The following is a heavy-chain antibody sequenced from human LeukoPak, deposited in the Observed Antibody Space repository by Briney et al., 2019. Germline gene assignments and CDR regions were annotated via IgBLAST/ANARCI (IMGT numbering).Heavy chain of an antibody. J-gene: IGHJ4*02. V-gene: IGHV4-59*12. CDR1: GGSMSNYY. CDR3: ARSKAYYYGSSGYYYFDY. Sequence: SETLSLTCTVSGGSMSNYYWSWIRQPPGKGLEWVGYIYYTGSTDYNSSLRSRVTISVDTSKNQFSLNLSSVTAADTAVYYCARSKAYYYGSSGYYYFDYWGQGTLVTVSS. D-gene: IGHD3-22*01. CDR2: IYYTGST.